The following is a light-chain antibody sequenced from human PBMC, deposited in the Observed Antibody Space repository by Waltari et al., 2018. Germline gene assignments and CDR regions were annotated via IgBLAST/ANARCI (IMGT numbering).Light chain of an antibody. CDR3: SSYTNTNTIV. Sequence: QSALTQPASVSGSPGQSITISCTGTSNDVGVYNYVSWYQHLPGKAPKLIIYDVSGWPSWVSNRFSGSKSGNTASLTISGLQAEDEADYYCSSYTNTNTIVFGGGTKVTVL. CDR2: DVS. J-gene: IGLJ2*01. V-gene: IGLV2-14*03. CDR1: SNDVGVYNY.